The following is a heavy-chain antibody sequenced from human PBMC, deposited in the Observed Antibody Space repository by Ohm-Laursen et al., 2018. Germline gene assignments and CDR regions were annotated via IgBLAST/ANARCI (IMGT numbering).Heavy chain of an antibody. CDR2: IHYSRTSLI. J-gene: IGHJ6*02. CDR3: ARRIPLYGMDV. CDR1: GFNFNTYD. Sequence: GSLRLSCTASGFNFNTYDMNWVRQASGKGLEWVANIHYSRTSLIYYAAPVIGRFTISRDNAKNSLFLQMNSLRADDTAIYYCARRIPLYGMDVWGQGTTVTVSS. V-gene: IGHV3-48*03. D-gene: IGHD2-2*02.